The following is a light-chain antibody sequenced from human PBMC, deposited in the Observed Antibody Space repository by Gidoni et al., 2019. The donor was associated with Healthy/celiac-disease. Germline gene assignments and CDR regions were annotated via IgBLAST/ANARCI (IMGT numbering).Light chain of an antibody. J-gene: IGKJ5*01. V-gene: IGKV1-39*01. CDR2: AAS. CDR1: QSIRSY. CDR3: QQNYSTPIT. Sequence: DIQLTQAPSSLSASVGDRVTLTCLASQSIRSYVNWYQQKPGKAPKLLIYAASSLQSWVPSRFSGGGSGTDFTLTISSQQPEDFATYCCQQNYSTPITFGQGTRVEIK.